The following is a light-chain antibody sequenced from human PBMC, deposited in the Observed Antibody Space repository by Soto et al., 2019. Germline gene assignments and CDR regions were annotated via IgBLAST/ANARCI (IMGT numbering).Light chain of an antibody. Sequence: EIVMTQSPDTLSLSPGERANLSCRASQSVSSNFACYQQKPGQAPRLLCFGASTRATGIPARFSGSGSGTEFTLTIGSLHSEDFEVYHCQQYNIWPYTLGQGTPREIK. J-gene: IGKJ2*01. CDR2: GAS. CDR1: QSVSSN. V-gene: IGKV3-15*01. CDR3: QQYNIWPYT.